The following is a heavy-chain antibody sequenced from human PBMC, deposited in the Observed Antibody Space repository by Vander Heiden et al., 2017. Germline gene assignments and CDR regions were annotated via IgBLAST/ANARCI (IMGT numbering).Heavy chain of an antibody. Sequence: QVQLVESGGGVVQPGRSLRLSCAAPGFTFSSYGMHWVRQAPGKGLEWVAVIAYDGSNQYYADSVKGRFTISRDNSKNTVDLLMNSLRTEDTAVYYCAKADYGETVTSVPLDYWGQGTLVTVSS. J-gene: IGHJ4*02. V-gene: IGHV3-30*18. CDR1: GFTFSSYG. CDR2: IAYDGSNQ. D-gene: IGHD4-17*01. CDR3: AKADYGETVTSVPLDY.